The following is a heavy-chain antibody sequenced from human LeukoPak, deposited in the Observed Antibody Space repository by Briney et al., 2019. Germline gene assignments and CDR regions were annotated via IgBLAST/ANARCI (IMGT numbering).Heavy chain of an antibody. CDR1: GGSISSYY. D-gene: IGHD3-9*01. V-gene: IGHV4-59*01. Sequence: SETLSLTCTVSGGSISSYYWSWIRQPPGKGLEWIGYIYYSGSTNYNPSLKSRVTISVDTSKNHIPLKLSSETAADTAVYYCARIVTENYDILTGYYGHPNTFFDYWGQGTLVTVSS. CDR2: IYYSGST. CDR3: ARIVTENYDILTGYYGHPNTFFDY. J-gene: IGHJ4*02.